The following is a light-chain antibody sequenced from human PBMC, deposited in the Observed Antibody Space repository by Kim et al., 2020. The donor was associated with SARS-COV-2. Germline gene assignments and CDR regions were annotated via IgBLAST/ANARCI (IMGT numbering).Light chain of an antibody. CDR1: SAHSNYA. V-gene: IGLV4-69*01. J-gene: IGLJ3*02. Sequence: QLVLTQSPSASASLGASVKLTCTLSSAHSNYAIAWHQQQPGKGPRFLMKVNSDGSHTKGDGIPDRFSGSSSGAERYLTISSLQSEDEAEYYCQISRVFGGGTQLTVL. CDR3: QISRV. CDR2: VNSDGSH.